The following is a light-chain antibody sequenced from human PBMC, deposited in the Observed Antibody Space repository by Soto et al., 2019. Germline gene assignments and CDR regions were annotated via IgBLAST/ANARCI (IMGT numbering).Light chain of an antibody. Sequence: DIVMTQSPATLSLSPGDRATLSCWASLTVSTNLAWYQQKPGQAPRLLIYYTSTRATGIPARFSGSGSAKEFTLTISSLQPEDSAVYYGQQYNNWPPGATFGPGTNV. V-gene: IGKV3-15*01. CDR3: QQYNNWPPGAT. CDR2: YTS. J-gene: IGKJ3*01. CDR1: LTVSTN.